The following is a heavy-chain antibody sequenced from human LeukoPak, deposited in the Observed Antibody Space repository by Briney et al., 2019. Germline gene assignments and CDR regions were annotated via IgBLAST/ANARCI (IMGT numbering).Heavy chain of an antibody. Sequence: SETLSLTCTVSGGSIRSYYWTWIRQPAGKGLEWIGRIYTSGSTNYNPSLKSRVTISVDTSKNQFSLKLSSVTAADTAVYYCARASTYFFMDVWGKGTTVTVSS. CDR3: ARASTYFFMDV. V-gene: IGHV4-4*07. CDR2: IYTSGST. D-gene: IGHD2/OR15-2a*01. CDR1: GGSIRSYY. J-gene: IGHJ6*03.